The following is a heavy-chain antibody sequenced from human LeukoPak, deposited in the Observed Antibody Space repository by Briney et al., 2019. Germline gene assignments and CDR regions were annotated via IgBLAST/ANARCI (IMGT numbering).Heavy chain of an antibody. Sequence: PGGSLRLSCAASGFTFSSYAMSWVRQAPGKGLEWVSAISGSGGSTYYADSVKGRFTISRDNSKNTLYLQMNSLRAEDTAVYYCAKAPPVGSDPKEGFDYWGQGTLVTVSS. CDR3: AKAPPVGSDPKEGFDY. CDR1: GFTFSSYA. D-gene: IGHD2-21*01. J-gene: IGHJ4*02. CDR2: ISGSGGST. V-gene: IGHV3-23*01.